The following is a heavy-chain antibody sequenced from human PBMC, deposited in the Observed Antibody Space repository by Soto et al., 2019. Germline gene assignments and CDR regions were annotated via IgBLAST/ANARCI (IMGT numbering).Heavy chain of an antibody. J-gene: IGHJ6*02. CDR1: GGSISSGGYY. Sequence: QVQLQESGPGLVKPSQTLSLTCTVSGGSISSGGYYWSWIRQHPGKGLEWIGYIYYSGSTYYNPSLKSRVTISVDTSKNQFSLKLSSVTAADTAVYYCARVNHQRVHYYGMDVWGQGTTVTVSS. CDR3: ARVNHQRVHYYGMDV. CDR2: IYYSGST. V-gene: IGHV4-31*03.